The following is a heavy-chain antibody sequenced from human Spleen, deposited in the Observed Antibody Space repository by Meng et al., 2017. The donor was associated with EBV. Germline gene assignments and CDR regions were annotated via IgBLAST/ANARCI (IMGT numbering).Heavy chain of an antibody. CDR1: GASVSSGSYH. CDR2: IYYSGST. V-gene: IGHV4-61*01. J-gene: IGHJ5*02. Sequence: QVRLQESGPGLVKPSETLSLTCTVSGASVSSGSYHWNWIRQPPGKGLEWIGDIYYSGSTNYNPSLKSRVTISVDTSKNQFSLKLRSVTAADTAVYYCARDQSGLSGFGPWGQGTLVTVSS. D-gene: IGHD5-12*01. CDR3: ARDQSGLSGFGP.